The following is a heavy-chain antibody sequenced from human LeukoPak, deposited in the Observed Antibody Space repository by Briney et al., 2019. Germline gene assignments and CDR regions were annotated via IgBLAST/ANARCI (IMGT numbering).Heavy chain of an antibody. CDR2: IYTSGST. D-gene: IGHD3-10*01. V-gene: IGHV4-4*07. J-gene: IGHJ3*02. CDR3: ARDRTTMVRGVIITAFDI. Sequence: PSETLSLTCTVSGGSISSYYWSWIRQPAGKGLEWTGRIYTSGSTNYNPSLKSRVTMSVDTSKNQFSLKLSSVTAADTAVYYGARDRTTMVRGVIITAFDIWGQGTMVTVSS. CDR1: GGSISSYY.